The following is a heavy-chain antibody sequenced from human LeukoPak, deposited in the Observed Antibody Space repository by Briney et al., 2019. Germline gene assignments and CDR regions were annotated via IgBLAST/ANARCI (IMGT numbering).Heavy chain of an antibody. CDR3: ARDREPFGVVTPHRFDP. CDR1: GGSISSYY. Sequence: SETLSLTCTVSGGSISSYYWSWLRQPPGKGLEWIGYIYYSGSTNYNPSLKSRVTISVDTSKNQFSLKLSSVTAADTAVYYCARDREPFGVVTPHRFDPWGQGTLVTVSS. D-gene: IGHD3-3*01. V-gene: IGHV4-59*01. J-gene: IGHJ5*02. CDR2: IYYSGST.